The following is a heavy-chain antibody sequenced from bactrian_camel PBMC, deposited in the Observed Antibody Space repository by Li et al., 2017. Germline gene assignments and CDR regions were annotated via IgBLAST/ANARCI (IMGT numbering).Heavy chain of an antibody. CDR2: ICTGSP. CDR3: AADLTRGCYRSDAEWRLSKDAYSY. Sequence: VQLVESGGDSVQAGGSLSLSCAVSGYTFSTYSWFRQAPGKEREGVAAICTGSPFYGDSAKGRFTISRANATTLYLRINNLKPEDSAMYYCAADLTRGCYRSDAEWRLSKDAYSYWGQGTQVTVS. D-gene: IGHD1*01. V-gene: IGHV3S67*01. J-gene: IGHJ4*01. CDR1: GYTFST.